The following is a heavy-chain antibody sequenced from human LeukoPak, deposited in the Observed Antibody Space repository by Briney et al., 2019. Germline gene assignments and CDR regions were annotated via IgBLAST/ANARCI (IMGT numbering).Heavy chain of an antibody. Sequence: SETLSLTCAVYGGSFSGYYWSWIRQPPGKGLEWIGEVNHSGTTNYNPSLKSRVTISVDKSKMQFSLKLTSVTAADTAVYYCARQVRGYSYGFVLDVWGKGTTVTVSS. V-gene: IGHV4-34*01. CDR1: GGSFSGYY. D-gene: IGHD5-18*01. J-gene: IGHJ6*04. CDR2: VNHSGTT. CDR3: ARQVRGYSYGFVLDV.